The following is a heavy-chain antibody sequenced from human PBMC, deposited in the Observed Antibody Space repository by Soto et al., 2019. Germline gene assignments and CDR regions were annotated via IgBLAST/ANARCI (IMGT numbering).Heavy chain of an antibody. V-gene: IGHV1-2*02. CDR3: ARDAPDGSGSYYPLDY. CDR1: GYTFTGYY. Sequence: ASVKVSCKASGYTFTGYYMHWVRQAPGQGLEWMGWINPNSGGTNYAQKFQGRVTMTRDTSISTAYMELSRLRSDDMAVYYCARDAPDGSGSYYPLDYWGQGTLVTVSS. D-gene: IGHD3-10*01. CDR2: INPNSGGT. J-gene: IGHJ4*02.